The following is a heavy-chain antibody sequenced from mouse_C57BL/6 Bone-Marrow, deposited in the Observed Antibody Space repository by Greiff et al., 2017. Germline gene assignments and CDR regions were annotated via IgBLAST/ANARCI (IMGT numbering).Heavy chain of an antibody. Sequence: VQLKQSGPVLVKPGASVKMSCKASGYTFTDYYMNWVKQSHGKSLEWIGVINPYNGGTSYNQKFQGKATLTVDTSSSTAYMELRSLTSEDSAVYYCARGIYYDYGAWFAYWGQGTLVTVSA. CDR1: GYTFTDYY. CDR2: INPYNGGT. CDR3: ARGIYYDYGAWFAY. V-gene: IGHV1-19*01. J-gene: IGHJ3*01. D-gene: IGHD2-4*01.